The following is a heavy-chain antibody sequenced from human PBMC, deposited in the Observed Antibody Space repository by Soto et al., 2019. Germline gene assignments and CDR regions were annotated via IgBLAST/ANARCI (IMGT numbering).Heavy chain of an antibody. J-gene: IGHJ4*02. CDR3: AKVARIDYGDYFDY. Sequence: GGSLRLSCSASGFTFSNYWMHWVRQGPGKGLEWVAVISYDGSNKYYADSVKGRFTISRDNSKNTLYLQMNSLRAEDTAVYYCAKVARIDYGDYFDYWGQGTLVTVSS. V-gene: IGHV3-30*18. CDR2: ISYDGSNK. D-gene: IGHD4-17*01. CDR1: GFTFSNYW.